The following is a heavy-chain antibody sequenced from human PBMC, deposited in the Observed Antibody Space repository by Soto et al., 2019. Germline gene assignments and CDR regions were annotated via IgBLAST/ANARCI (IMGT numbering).Heavy chain of an antibody. CDR1: GGTFRNYP. J-gene: IGHJ4*02. Sequence: QVQLVQSGTEVKKPGSSVKVSCKASGGTFRNYPINWVRQAPGQGLEWMGSIFPLTGIPDYAQNFQARLTISAEKSTSTAYMELSSLTSDDTAMYFCARGPLVVLNYFESWGQGTLVTVSS. V-gene: IGHV1-69*02. CDR3: ARGPLVVLNYFES. CDR2: IFPLTGIP.